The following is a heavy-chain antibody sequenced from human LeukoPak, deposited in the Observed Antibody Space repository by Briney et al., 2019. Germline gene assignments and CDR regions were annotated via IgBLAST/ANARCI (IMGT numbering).Heavy chain of an antibody. D-gene: IGHD3-10*01. CDR3: ARDSTYYYDSGSSGPHYFDN. V-gene: IGHV3-30*01. CDR1: GFTFSNYA. CDR2: ISSGGTYE. J-gene: IGHJ4*02. Sequence: GKSPRLSCAASGFTFSNYAMHWVRKAPGKGLEWVSLISSGGTYEYYADSVKGRFTISRDNSKNTLYLQLNSLRAEDTAVYYCARDSTYYYDSGSSGPHYFDNWGQGTLVTVSS.